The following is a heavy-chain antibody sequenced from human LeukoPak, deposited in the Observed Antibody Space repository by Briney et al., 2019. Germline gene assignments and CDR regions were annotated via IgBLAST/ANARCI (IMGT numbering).Heavy chain of an antibody. CDR1: GGSISSYY. D-gene: IGHD3-22*01. V-gene: IGHV4-59*12. J-gene: IGHJ2*01. Sequence: SETLSLTCTVSGGSISSYYWSWIRQPPGKGLEWIGYIYYSGSTYYNPSLKSRVTISVDTSKNQFSLKLSSVTAADTAVYYCARGVSSGPNHWYFDLWGRGTLVTVSS. CDR2: IYYSGST. CDR3: ARGVSSGPNHWYFDL.